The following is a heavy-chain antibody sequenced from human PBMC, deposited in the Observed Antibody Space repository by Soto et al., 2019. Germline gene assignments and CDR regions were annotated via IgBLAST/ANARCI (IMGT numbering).Heavy chain of an antibody. CDR3: ARSYDYIWGSYRFDYMDV. J-gene: IGHJ6*03. D-gene: IGHD3-16*02. V-gene: IGHV3-33*01. Sequence: QVQLVESGGGVVQPGRSLRLSCAASGFTFSSYGMHWVRQAPGKGLEWVAVIWYDGSNKYYADSVKGRFTISRDNSKNTLYLQMNSLRAEDTAVYYCARSYDYIWGSYRFDYMDVWGKGTTVTVSS. CDR2: IWYDGSNK. CDR1: GFTFSSYG.